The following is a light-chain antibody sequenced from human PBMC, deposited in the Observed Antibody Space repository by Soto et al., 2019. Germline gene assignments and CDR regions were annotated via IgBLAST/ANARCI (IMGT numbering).Light chain of an antibody. CDR1: SGDVGGYNY. V-gene: IGLV2-11*01. CDR3: CSYAGSYSWV. CDR2: DVS. Sequence: QSALTQPRSVSGSPGQSVTISCTGTSGDVGGYNYVSWYQQHPGKAPKLMIYDVSKRPSGVPDRFSGSKSGNTASLTISGLQAEDEAEYYCCSYAGSYSWVFGGGTKLTVL. J-gene: IGLJ3*02.